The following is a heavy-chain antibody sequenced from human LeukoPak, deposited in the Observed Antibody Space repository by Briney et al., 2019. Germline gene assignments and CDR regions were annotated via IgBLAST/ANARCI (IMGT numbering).Heavy chain of an antibody. D-gene: IGHD6-19*01. V-gene: IGHV3-74*01. CDR1: GFTFSSYW. CDR3: AKRGDGGAWYDY. Sequence: GESLKISCAISGFTFSSYWMDWVRQAPGKGPVWVARINSDGSNTAYADSVKGRFTISRDNARNTLFLQMSSLRAEDTAVYYCAKRGDGGAWYDYWGQGTLVIVSS. J-gene: IGHJ4*02. CDR2: INSDGSNT.